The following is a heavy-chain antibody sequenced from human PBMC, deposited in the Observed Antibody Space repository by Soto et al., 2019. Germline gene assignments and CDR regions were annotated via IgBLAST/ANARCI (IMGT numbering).Heavy chain of an antibody. V-gene: IGHV1-24*01. CDR2: FDPEDGET. CDR3: ATGEIAAAGTRNYYYYYGMDV. J-gene: IGHJ6*02. CDR1: GYTLTELS. D-gene: IGHD6-13*01. Sequence: ASVKVSCKVSGYTLTELSMHWVRQAPGKGLEWMGGFDPEDGETIYAQKLQGRVTMTEDTSTDTAYMEPSSLRSEDTAVYYCATGEIAAAGTRNYYYYYGMDVWGQGTTVTVSS.